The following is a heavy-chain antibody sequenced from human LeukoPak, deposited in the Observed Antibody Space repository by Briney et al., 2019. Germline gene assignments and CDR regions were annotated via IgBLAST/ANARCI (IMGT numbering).Heavy chain of an antibody. J-gene: IGHJ4*02. V-gene: IGHV1-69*05. CDR2: IIPIFGTA. D-gene: IGHD3-9*01. CDR3: AGGLRYFDWLLYDY. Sequence: SVKVSCKTSGGTFSSYAISWVRQAPGQGLEWMGGIIPIFGTANYAQKFQGRVTITTDESTSTAYMELSSLRSEDTAVYYCAGGLRYFDWLLYDYWGQGTLVTVSS. CDR1: GGTFSSYA.